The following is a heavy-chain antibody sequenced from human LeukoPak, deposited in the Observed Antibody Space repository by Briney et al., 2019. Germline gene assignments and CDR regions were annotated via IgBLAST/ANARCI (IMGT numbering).Heavy chain of an antibody. CDR1: GITLSNYG. V-gene: IGHV3-23*01. CDR3: AREGPGRPIDY. J-gene: IGHJ4*02. D-gene: IGHD1-26*01. Sequence: QAGGSLRLSCAVSGITLSNYGMSWVRQAPGKGLEWVAGISDRGSRTNYADSVKGRFTISRDNSKNTLFLQMNSLRAEDTAVYYCAREGPGRPIDYWGQGTLVTVSS. CDR2: ISDRGSRT.